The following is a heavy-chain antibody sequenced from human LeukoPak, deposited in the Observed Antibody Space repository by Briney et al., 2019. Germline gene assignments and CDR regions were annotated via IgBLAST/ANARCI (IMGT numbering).Heavy chain of an antibody. J-gene: IGHJ4*02. CDR3: ARTYSGWSPFDY. Sequence: ASVKVSCKASGYTLTAYFIHWVRQAPGQGLEWMGRINPNDGGTDYAQKFQGRVTMTWDTSISTAYMELTSLRPDDTAVYHCARTYSGWSPFDYWGQGTLVTVSS. CDR1: GYTLTAYF. CDR2: INPNDGGT. V-gene: IGHV1-2*06. D-gene: IGHD6-19*01.